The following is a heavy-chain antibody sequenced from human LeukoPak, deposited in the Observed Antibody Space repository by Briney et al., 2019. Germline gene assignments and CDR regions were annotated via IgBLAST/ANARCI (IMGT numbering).Heavy chain of an antibody. CDR1: GYTFTSYG. Sequence: GASVKVSCKASGYTFTSYGISWVRQAPGQGLEWMGWISAYNGNTNYAQKLQGRVTMTTGTSTSTAYMELRSLRSDDTAVYYCARAPRDGDYHDLDYWGQGTLVTVSS. CDR3: ARAPRDGDYHDLDY. CDR2: ISAYNGNT. D-gene: IGHD4-17*01. V-gene: IGHV1-18*01. J-gene: IGHJ4*02.